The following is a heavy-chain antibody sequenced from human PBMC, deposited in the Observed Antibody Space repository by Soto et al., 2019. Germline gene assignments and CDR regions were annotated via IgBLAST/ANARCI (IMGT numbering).Heavy chain of an antibody. D-gene: IGHD1-26*01. J-gene: IGHJ4*02. CDR2: ISDSGGTS. CDR3: AKRPRALLTFDY. V-gene: IGHV3-23*04. CDR1: GFIFSNYV. Sequence: EVQLVDSGGGLVQPGGSLRLSCAASGFIFSNYVMSWVRQAPGKGLEWVSSISDSGGTSYYADSVKGPFTISRDTSKNTLYLQINSLRAEDTAIYYCAKRPRALLTFDYWGQGTLVTVS.